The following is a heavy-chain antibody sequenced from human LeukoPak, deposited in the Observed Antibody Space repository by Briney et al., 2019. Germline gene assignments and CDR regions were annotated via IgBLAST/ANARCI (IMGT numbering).Heavy chain of an antibody. D-gene: IGHD3-22*01. Sequence: SETLSLTCTVSGGSIGSYYWSWIREPPGKGVEWIGYIYYSGSTNYNPSLKSRVPISVDTSKNQFSLKLSSVTAADTAVYYCASFYQYYYDSSGALDAFDIWGQGTMVTVSS. J-gene: IGHJ3*02. CDR3: ASFYQYYYDSSGALDAFDI. V-gene: IGHV4-59*08. CDR1: GGSIGSYY. CDR2: IYYSGST.